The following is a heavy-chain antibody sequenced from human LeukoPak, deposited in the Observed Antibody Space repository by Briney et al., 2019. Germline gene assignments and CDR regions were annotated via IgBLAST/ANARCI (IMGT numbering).Heavy chain of an antibody. CDR2: INHSGST. CDR3: ARGWDIVVAPAAQYNWFDP. CDR1: GGSFSGYY. J-gene: IGHJ5*02. V-gene: IGHV4-34*01. D-gene: IGHD2-2*01. Sequence: PSETLSLTCAVYGGSFSGYYWSWIRQPPGKGMEWSGEINHSGSTNYNPPLKSRVTISVDTSKNQFSLKLSSVTAADTAVYYCARGWDIVVAPAAQYNWFDPWGQGTLVTVSS.